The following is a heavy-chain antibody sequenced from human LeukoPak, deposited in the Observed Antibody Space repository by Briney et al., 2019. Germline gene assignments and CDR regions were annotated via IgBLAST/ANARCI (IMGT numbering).Heavy chain of an antibody. CDR2: INHSGST. CDR3: ARLPVTMVRGVIMSYYYYYMVV. V-gene: IGHV4-34*01. CDR1: GGSFSGYY. D-gene: IGHD3-10*01. Sequence: SETLSLTCAVYGGSFSGYYWSWIRQPPGKGLEWIGEINHSGSTNYNPSLKSRVTISVDTSKNQFSLKLSSVTAADTAVYYCARLPVTMVRGVIMSYYYYYMVVWGKGTTVTVSS. J-gene: IGHJ6*03.